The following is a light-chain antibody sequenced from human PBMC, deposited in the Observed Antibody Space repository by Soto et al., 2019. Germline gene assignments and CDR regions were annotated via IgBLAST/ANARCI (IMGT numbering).Light chain of an antibody. Sequence: QSALTQPRSVSESPGQSVTISCSGTSSDVGGYKYVSWYQQHPGKAPKLMIYDVSKRPSGVPDRFSGSKSGSTASLTISELQAEDEADYYCCSYAGSFTWVFGGGTKLTVL. J-gene: IGLJ3*02. CDR3: CSYAGSFTWV. CDR1: SSDVGGYKY. V-gene: IGLV2-11*01. CDR2: DVS.